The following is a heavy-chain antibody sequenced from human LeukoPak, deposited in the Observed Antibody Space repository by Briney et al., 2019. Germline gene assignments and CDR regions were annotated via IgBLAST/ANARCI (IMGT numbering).Heavy chain of an antibody. V-gene: IGHV3-30*03. D-gene: IGHD3-16*02. CDR1: GFTFSSYG. CDR3: ARDSSDYVWGSYRYTHFDY. Sequence: PGGSLRLSCAASGFTFSSYGMHWVRQAPGKGLEWVAVISYDGSNKYYADSVKGRFTISRDNSKNTLYLQMNSLRAEDTAVYYCARDSSDYVWGSYRYTHFDYWGQGTLVTVSS. J-gene: IGHJ4*02. CDR2: ISYDGSNK.